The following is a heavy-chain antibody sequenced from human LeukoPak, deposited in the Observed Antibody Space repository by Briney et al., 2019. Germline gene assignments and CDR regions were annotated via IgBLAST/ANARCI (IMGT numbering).Heavy chain of an antibody. D-gene: IGHD3-10*01. CDR1: GGSISSYY. Sequence: SETLSLTCTVSGGSISSYYWSWIRQPAGKGLEWIGRIYTSGSTNYNPSLKSRVTMSVDTSKNQFSLKLSSVTAADTAVYYCARGLIGPNITMVRGRYYGIDVWGQGTTVTVSS. CDR2: IYTSGST. CDR3: ARGLIGPNITMVRGRYYGIDV. J-gene: IGHJ6*02. V-gene: IGHV4-4*07.